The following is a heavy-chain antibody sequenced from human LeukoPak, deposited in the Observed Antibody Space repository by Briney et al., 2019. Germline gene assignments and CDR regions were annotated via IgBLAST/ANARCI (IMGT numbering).Heavy chain of an antibody. CDR1: GFTFSSYY. CDR2: INGDGSST. CDR3: ARGLYCSGINCYNGMDV. J-gene: IGHJ6*04. Sequence: PGGSLRLSCAASGFTFSSYYIHWVRQAPGKGLEWVSRINGDGSSTRYVDSVKGRFTISRDNAKNTVYLQMNSLRVEDTAVYSCARGLYCSGINCYNGMDVWGKGTTVTVSS. D-gene: IGHD2-15*01. V-gene: IGHV3-74*01.